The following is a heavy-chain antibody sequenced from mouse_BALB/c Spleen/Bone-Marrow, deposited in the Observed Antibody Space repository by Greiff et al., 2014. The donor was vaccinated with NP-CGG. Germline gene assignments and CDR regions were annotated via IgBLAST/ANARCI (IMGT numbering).Heavy chain of an antibody. CDR2: IFPGNGST. J-gene: IGHJ2*01. CDR3: ARSNSIGTATDY. Sequence: QAQLQQSGAELVKPGASVKLSCKASGYTFTNYDINWVRQRPEQGLEWIGWIFPGNGSTNYNEKFKGKATLTTDKSSSTAYMQLSRLTSEDSAVYFCARSNSIGTATDYWGQGTTLTVST. V-gene: IGHV1-77*01. D-gene: IGHD1-2*01. CDR1: GYTFTNYD.